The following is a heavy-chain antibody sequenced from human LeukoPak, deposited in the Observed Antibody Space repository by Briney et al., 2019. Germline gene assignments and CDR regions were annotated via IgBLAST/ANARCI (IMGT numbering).Heavy chain of an antibody. Sequence: PSETLSLTCTVSGGSISSSSYYWGWIRQPPGTGLEWIGSIYYSGSTYYNPSLKSRVTISVDTSKNQFSLKLSSVTAADTAVYYCARHGAWAGPRYVDYWGQGTLVTVSS. CDR2: IYYSGST. J-gene: IGHJ4*02. D-gene: IGHD3-9*01. CDR1: GGSISSSSYY. CDR3: ARHGAWAGPRYVDY. V-gene: IGHV4-39*01.